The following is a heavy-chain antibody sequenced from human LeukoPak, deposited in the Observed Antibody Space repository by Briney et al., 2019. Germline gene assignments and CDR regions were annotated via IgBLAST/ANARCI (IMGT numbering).Heavy chain of an antibody. V-gene: IGHV3-33*01. CDR3: ARDSQGLVFITTIDY. Sequence: GGSLRLSCVAHRFTFTTYGVHGVRKAPGKGLEWVAVIWFDGTNKYYAESVKGRFTISRDNSKKMLYLQMNSLRAEDTAVYYCARDSQGLVFITTIDYWGQGIPVIVSS. CDR2: IWFDGTNK. J-gene: IGHJ4*02. CDR1: RFTFTTYG. D-gene: IGHD3-22*01.